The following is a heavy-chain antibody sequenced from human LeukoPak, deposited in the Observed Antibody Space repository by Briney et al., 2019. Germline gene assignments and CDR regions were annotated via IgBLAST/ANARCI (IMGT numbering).Heavy chain of an antibody. CDR1: SASMSSYY. CDR2: TFYSGST. V-gene: IGHV4-59*01. J-gene: IGHJ5*02. Sequence: SETLSLTCTVSSASMSSYYWSWIRQPPGKGLEWIGHTFYSGSTKYNPSLKSRLTIAVDTSRNQFSLKLSSVSAADTAVYYCARGYSSSGHNWFDPWGQGTLITVSS. CDR3: ARGYSSSGHNWFDP. D-gene: IGHD6-13*01.